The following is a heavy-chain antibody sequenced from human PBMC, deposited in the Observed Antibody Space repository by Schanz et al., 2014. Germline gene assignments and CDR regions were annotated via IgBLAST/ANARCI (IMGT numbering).Heavy chain of an antibody. V-gene: IGHV3-23*04. D-gene: IGHD3-9*01. CDR2: ISDSGDTA. J-gene: IGHJ5*02. Sequence: VQLVESGGGVVQPGKSLRLSCAASGFTFTNYAMSWVRQAPGKGLEWVSLISDSGDTAYYADSVKGRFTISRDNFKGALYLQMSSLRADDTAVYYCAKAADWPVTRFDPWGQGTLVTVSS. CDR1: GFTFTNYA. CDR3: AKAADWPVTRFDP.